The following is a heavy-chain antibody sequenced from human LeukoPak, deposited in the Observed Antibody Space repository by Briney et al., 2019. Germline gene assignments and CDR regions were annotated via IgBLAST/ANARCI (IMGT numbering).Heavy chain of an antibody. CDR3: ANSIVVTLDAFDI. Sequence: PGGSLRLSCAATGFTFKDYGMHWVRQPPGKGLEWVSGINWNGGGTDYADSVKGRLTISRDNSKNTLYLQMDSLRAEDTAVYYCANSIVVTLDAFDIWGQGTMVTVSS. J-gene: IGHJ3*02. V-gene: IGHV3-20*04. CDR1: GFTFKDYG. CDR2: INWNGGGT. D-gene: IGHD4-23*01.